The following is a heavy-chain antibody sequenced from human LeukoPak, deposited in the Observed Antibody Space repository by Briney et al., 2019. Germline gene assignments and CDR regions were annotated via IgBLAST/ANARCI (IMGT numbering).Heavy chain of an antibody. J-gene: IGHJ6*03. CDR3: ARANSPYSSSWYYYYMDV. CDR1: GFTFSSYW. V-gene: IGHV3-7*01. CDR2: IKQDGSEK. D-gene: IGHD6-6*01. Sequence: GGSLRLSCAASGFTFSSYWMSWVRQAPGKGLEWVANIKQDGSEKYYVDSVKGRFTISRDNAKNSLYLQMNSLRAEDTAVYYCARANSPYSSSWYYYYMDVWGKGTTVTVSS.